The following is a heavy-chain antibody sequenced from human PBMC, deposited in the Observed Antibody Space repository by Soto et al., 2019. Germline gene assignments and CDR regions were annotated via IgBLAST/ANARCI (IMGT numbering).Heavy chain of an antibody. V-gene: IGHV4-59*01. D-gene: IGHD3-3*01. CDR1: GGSISSYY. J-gene: IGHJ4*02. CDR3: ARATRITIFGVVSDPPTYYFDY. Sequence: SETLSLTCTVSGGSISSYYWSWIRQPPGKGLEWIGYIYYSGSTNYNPSLKSRVTISVDTSKNQCSLKLSSVTAADTAVYYCARATRITIFGVVSDPPTYYFDYWGQGTLVTVSS. CDR2: IYYSGST.